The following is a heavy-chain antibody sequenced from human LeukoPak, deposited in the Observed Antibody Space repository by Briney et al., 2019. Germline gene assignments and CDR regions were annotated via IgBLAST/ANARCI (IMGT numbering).Heavy chain of an antibody. D-gene: IGHD5-12*01. J-gene: IGHJ4*02. Sequence: GGSLRLSCAASGFTFSSYAMSWVRQAPGKGLEWGSAISGGGGSTYYADSVRGRFTISRDNSKNTLYLQMKSLRAEDTAVYYCAKERGIVATKIDYWGQGTLVTVSS. CDR3: AKERGIVATKIDY. V-gene: IGHV3-23*01. CDR1: GFTFSSYA. CDR2: ISGGGGST.